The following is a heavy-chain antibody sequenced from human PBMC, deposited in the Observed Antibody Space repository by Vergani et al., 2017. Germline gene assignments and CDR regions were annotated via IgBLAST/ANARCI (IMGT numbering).Heavy chain of an antibody. V-gene: IGHV4-39*01. CDR3: ARHVAVAGLDY. D-gene: IGHD6-19*01. Sequence: QVQLQESGPGLVKPSETLSLTCTVSGGSISSSSYYWGWIRQPPGKGLEWIGSIYYSGSTYYNPSLKSRVTISVDTSKNQFSLKLSSVTAADTAVYYCARHVAVAGLDYWGQGTLVTVSS. CDR2: IYYSGST. J-gene: IGHJ4*02. CDR1: GGSISSSSYY.